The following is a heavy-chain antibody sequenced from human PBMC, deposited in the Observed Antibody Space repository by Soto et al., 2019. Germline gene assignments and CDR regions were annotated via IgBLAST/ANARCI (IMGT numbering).Heavy chain of an antibody. D-gene: IGHD2-21*02. Sequence: SETLSLTCTVSGASIRSADYYWSWIRQAPGKGLEWIGYVYYTGSTYYNPSLMSRLTISVDTSKNQFSLKLTSVTAAETAVYYCVRTAREGAVAPHWFDRWGQGTQVTVSS. J-gene: IGHJ5*02. CDR2: VYYTGST. CDR3: VRTAREGAVAPHWFDR. CDR1: GASIRSADYY. V-gene: IGHV4-30-4*01.